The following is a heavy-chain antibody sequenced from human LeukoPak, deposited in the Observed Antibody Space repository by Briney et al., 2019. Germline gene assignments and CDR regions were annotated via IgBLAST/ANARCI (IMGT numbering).Heavy chain of an antibody. CDR3: ATGISVGATGVFDY. D-gene: IGHD1-26*01. CDR2: FDPEDGET. V-gene: IGHV1-24*01. Sequence: ASVKVSCKVSGYTLTELSMHWVRQAPGKGLEWMGGFDPEDGETIYAQKFQGRVTMTEDTSTDTAYMELSSLRSEDTAVYYCATGISVGATGVFDYWGQGTLVTVSS. CDR1: GYTLTELS. J-gene: IGHJ4*02.